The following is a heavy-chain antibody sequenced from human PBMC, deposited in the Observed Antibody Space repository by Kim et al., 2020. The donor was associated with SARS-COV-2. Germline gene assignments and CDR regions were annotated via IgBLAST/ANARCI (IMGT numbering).Heavy chain of an antibody. CDR3: ARDSSLKDFWSGYSKYYFDY. Sequence: RVTISVDTSKNQFSLKLSSVTAADTAVYYCARDSSLKDFWSGYSKYYFDYWGQGTLVTVSS. V-gene: IGHV4-39*07. D-gene: IGHD3-3*01. J-gene: IGHJ4*02.